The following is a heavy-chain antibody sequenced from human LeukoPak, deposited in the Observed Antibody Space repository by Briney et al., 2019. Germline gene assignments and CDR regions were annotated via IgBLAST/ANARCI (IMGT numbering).Heavy chain of an antibody. CDR3: ARGEEWFDP. CDR2: INHSGST. V-gene: IGHV4-34*01. J-gene: IGHJ5*02. CDR1: GGSFSGYY. Sequence: NASETLSLTCAVYGGSFSGYYWSWIRQPPGKGLEWIGEINHSGSTNYNPSLKSRVTISVDTSKNQFSLKLSSVTAADTAVYYCARGEEWFDPWGQGTLVTVSS.